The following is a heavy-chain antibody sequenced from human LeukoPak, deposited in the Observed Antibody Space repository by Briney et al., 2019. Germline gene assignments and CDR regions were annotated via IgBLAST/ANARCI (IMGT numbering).Heavy chain of an antibody. CDR1: GYTFTSYG. D-gene: IGHD6-19*01. Sequence: ASVKVSCQASGYTFTSYGISWVRQATGQGLEWMGWMNPNSGNTGYAQKFQGRVTMTRNTSISTAYMELSSLRSEDTAVYYCARELSSGWYSLWGYWGQGTLVTVSS. CDR3: ARELSSGWYSLWGY. CDR2: MNPNSGNT. V-gene: IGHV1-8*02. J-gene: IGHJ4*02.